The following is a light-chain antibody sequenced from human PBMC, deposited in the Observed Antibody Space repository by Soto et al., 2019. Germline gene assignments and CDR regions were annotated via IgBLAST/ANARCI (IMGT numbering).Light chain of an antibody. CDR1: SSEVGGYNY. V-gene: IGLV2-14*03. J-gene: IGLJ1*01. CDR2: DVS. Sequence: QSVLTQPASVSGSPGQSITISCTGTSSEVGGYNYVSWYQHHPGKAPKLMIFDVSNRPSGVSNRFSGSKSGNTASLTISGLQPEDEADYYCSSYTTSNTRQLVFGT. CDR3: SSYTTSNTRQLV.